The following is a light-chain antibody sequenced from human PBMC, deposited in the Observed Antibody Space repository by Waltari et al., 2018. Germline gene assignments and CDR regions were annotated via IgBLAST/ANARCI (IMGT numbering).Light chain of an antibody. Sequence: QSVLTQTPSASGTPGQRVTIACSGSSFNIGSHTVNWYQQLPGTAPKLLMFGNNHRPSGVPGRFSGSKSGTSASLAISGLQSEDEADYYCGVWDDSLNGVVFGGGTKLTVL. CDR1: SFNIGSHT. CDR3: GVWDDSLNGVV. V-gene: IGLV1-44*01. CDR2: GNN. J-gene: IGLJ2*01.